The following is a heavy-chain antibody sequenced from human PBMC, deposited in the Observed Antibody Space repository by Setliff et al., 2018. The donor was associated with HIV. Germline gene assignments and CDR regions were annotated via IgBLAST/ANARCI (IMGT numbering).Heavy chain of an antibody. CDR3: ARVPSAGVRGRPDLYHWFGP. D-gene: IGHD3-3*01. J-gene: IGHJ5*02. CDR2: IETTGTV. Sequence: SETLSLTCNLSGDSIRSQFWTWIRQTPGKGLEWIASIETTGTVNYSPSLKSRVSKSLDPSRSQFSLTLRSVTASDTAVYYCARVPSAGVRGRPDLYHWFGPWGQGTLVTVSS. V-gene: IGHV4-4*08. CDR1: GDSIRSQF.